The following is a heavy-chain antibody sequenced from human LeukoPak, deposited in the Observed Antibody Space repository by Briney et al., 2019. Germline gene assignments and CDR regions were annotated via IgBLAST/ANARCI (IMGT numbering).Heavy chain of an antibody. J-gene: IGHJ5*02. D-gene: IGHD6-6*01. V-gene: IGHV4-34*01. Sequence: SETLSLTCAVYGGSFSGYYWSWIRQPPGKGLEWIGEINHSGSTNYNPSLKGRVTISVDTSKNQFSLKLSSVTAADTAVYYCARGRRYSSSPRGVWFDPWGQGTLVTVSS. CDR1: GGSFSGYY. CDR3: ARGRRYSSSPRGVWFDP. CDR2: INHSGST.